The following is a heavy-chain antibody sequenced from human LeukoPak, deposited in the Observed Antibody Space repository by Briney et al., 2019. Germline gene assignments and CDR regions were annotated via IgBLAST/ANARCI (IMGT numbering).Heavy chain of an antibody. V-gene: IGHV4-34*01. CDR2: INHSGST. D-gene: IGHD3-10*01. J-gene: IGHJ4*02. Sequence: SETLSLTCAVYGGSFSGYYWSWIRQPPGKGLEWIGEINHSGSTNYNPSLKSRVTISVDTSKNQFSLKLSSVTAADTAVYYCARGRDPRLWFGETIIGGFYYFDYWGKETLVTVSS. CDR1: GGSFSGYY. CDR3: ARGRDPRLWFGETIIGGFYYFDY.